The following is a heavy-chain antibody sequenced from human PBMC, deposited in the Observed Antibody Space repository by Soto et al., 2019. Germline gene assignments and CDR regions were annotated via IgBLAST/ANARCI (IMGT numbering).Heavy chain of an antibody. D-gene: IGHD1-26*01. CDR2: ISAYNGNT. CDR3: AGDRGIVIVGGTVPDY. CDR1: GYTFTSYG. Sequence: QVQLVQSGAEVKKPGASVKVSCKASGYTFTSYGISWVRQAPGQGLEWLGWISAYNGNTNYARNLQGRVTVTADTSTTTAYMELRSRRADDTAGYYCAGDRGIVIVGGTVPDYWGQGTLVTVSS. V-gene: IGHV1-18*01. J-gene: IGHJ4*02.